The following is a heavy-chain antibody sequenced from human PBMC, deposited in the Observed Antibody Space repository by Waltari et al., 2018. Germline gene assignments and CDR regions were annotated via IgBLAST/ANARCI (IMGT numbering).Heavy chain of an antibody. CDR1: GGSISGYY. CDR2: IYYSGST. J-gene: IGHJ5*02. D-gene: IGHD4-4*01. CDR3: ARFIRLQLDWFDP. Sequence: QVQLQESGPGLVKPSETLSLTCTVSGGSISGYYWSWIRQPPGKGLEWIGYIYYSGSTNYNPSLNSQVTISLDTAKSQFSLKLSSLTAADTAVYYCARFIRLQLDWFDPWGQGALVTVSS. V-gene: IGHV4-59*08.